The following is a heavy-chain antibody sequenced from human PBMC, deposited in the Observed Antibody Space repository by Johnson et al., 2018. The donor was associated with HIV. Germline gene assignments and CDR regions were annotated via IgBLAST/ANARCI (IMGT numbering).Heavy chain of an antibody. Sequence: VQLVESGGGLVKPGGSLRLSCAASGFTFSDAWMNWVRQAPGKGLAWVGRVKSKTDGGTTDYAAPVKGRFTISRDASKNTLYLQMNSLKTEDTAVYYCTTGLYWNDAFDIWGQGTMVTVSS. D-gene: IGHD1-1*01. CDR1: GFTFSDAW. V-gene: IGHV3-15*01. CDR3: TTGLYWNDAFDI. J-gene: IGHJ3*02. CDR2: VKSKTDGGTT.